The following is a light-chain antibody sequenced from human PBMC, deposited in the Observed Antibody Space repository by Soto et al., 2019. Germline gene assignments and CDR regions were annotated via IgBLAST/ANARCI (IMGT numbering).Light chain of an antibody. Sequence: RANVGYPPGGRATRSGRASQSVSSNLAWYQQKPGQAPSLLIYGASTRATGIPGRFSGSGSGTEVTLTISSLQPDDFATYYCQHYNSYSEAFGQGTKVDIK. V-gene: IGKV3-15*01. J-gene: IGKJ1*01. CDR1: QSVSSN. CDR2: GAS. CDR3: QHYNSYSEA.